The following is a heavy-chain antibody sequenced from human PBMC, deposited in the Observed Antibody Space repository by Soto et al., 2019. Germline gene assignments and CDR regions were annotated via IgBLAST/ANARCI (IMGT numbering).Heavy chain of an antibody. CDR2: IYYSGST. Sequence: SETLSLTCTVSGGSISSSSYYWGWIRQPPGKGLEWIGSIYYSGSTYYNQSLKSRVTISVDTSKNQFSLKLSSVTAADTAVYYCARVLIVVVPAAIFNWFDPWGQGTLVTVSS. CDR3: ARVLIVVVPAAIFNWFDP. V-gene: IGHV4-39*01. D-gene: IGHD2-2*01. CDR1: GGSISSSSYY. J-gene: IGHJ5*02.